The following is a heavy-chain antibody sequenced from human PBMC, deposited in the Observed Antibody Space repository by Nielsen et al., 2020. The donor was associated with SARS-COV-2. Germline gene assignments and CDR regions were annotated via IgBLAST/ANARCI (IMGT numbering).Heavy chain of an antibody. V-gene: IGHV1-24*01. Sequence: ASVKVSCKVSGYTLTELSMHWVRQAPGKGLEWMGGFDPEDGETIYAQKFQGRVTMTEDTSTDTAYMELSSLRSEDTAVYYCATQKGSGQQLGDWGQGTLVTVSS. CDR3: ATQKGSGQQLGD. CDR1: GYTLTELS. D-gene: IGHD6-13*01. J-gene: IGHJ4*02. CDR2: FDPEDGET.